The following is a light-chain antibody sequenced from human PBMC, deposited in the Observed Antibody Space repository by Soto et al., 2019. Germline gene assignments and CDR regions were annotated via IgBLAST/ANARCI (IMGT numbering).Light chain of an antibody. J-gene: IGKJ4*01. Sequence: EIVLTQSPGTLSLSPGERATLSCRASQSLSSRSLAWYQQKPGQAPRLLIYGASTRATGIPDRFSGSGSETDFTLTISRVEPEDFAVFYCQQYTSPLSFGGGTKVDIK. CDR3: QQYTSPLS. CDR1: QSLSSRS. V-gene: IGKV3-20*01. CDR2: GAS.